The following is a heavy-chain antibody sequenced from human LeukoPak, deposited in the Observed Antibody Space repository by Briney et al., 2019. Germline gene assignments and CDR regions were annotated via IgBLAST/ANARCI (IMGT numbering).Heavy chain of an antibody. V-gene: IGHV3-30-3*02. CDR2: ISHDESRQ. J-gene: IGHJ4*02. CDR1: GFTFSSYA. Sequence: GGSLRLSCAASGFTFSSYAMDWVRQAPGKGLEWVAVISHDESRQDYADPVKGRFTISRDNAKNSLYLQMNSLRAEDTALYYCAKSSEVVVVVAATPYFDYWGQGTLVTVSS. CDR3: AKSSEVVVVVAATPYFDY. D-gene: IGHD2-15*01.